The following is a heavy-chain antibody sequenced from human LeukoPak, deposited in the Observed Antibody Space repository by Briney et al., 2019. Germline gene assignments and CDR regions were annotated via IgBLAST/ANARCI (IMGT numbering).Heavy chain of an antibody. CDR3: ARGGDRSSVAFDI. CDR1: GFTFSSYW. J-gene: IGHJ3*02. D-gene: IGHD2-21*02. V-gene: IGHV3-66*01. CDR2: IYSGGST. Sequence: PGGSLRLSRAASGFTFSSYWMSWVRQAPGKGLEWVSVIYSGGSTYYADSVKGRFTISRDNSKNTLYLQMNSLRAEDTAVYYCARGGDRSSVAFDIWGQGTMVTVSS.